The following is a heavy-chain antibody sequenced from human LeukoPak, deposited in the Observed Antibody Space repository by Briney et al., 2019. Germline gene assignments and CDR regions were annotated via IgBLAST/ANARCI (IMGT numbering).Heavy chain of an antibody. V-gene: IGHV1-2*02. CDR1: GYTFTGYY. CDR2: INPNSGGT. Sequence: ASVKVSCKASGYTFTGYYMHWVRQAPGQGLEWMGWINPNSGGTNYAQKFQGRVTMTRDTSISTAYMELSRLRSDDTAVYYCARAGRYGYYSHWGFDYWGQGTLVTVSS. D-gene: IGHD3-3*01. CDR3: ARAGRYGYYSHWGFDY. J-gene: IGHJ4*02.